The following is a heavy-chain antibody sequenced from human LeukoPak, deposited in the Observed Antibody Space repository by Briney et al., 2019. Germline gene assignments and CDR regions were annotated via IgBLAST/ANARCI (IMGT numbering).Heavy chain of an antibody. CDR3: ANEEWYRFDY. D-gene: IGHD2-8*01. CDR2: ISYDGSNK. CDR1: GFTFSSYA. V-gene: IGHV3-30-3*02. Sequence: AGGSLRLSCAASGFTFSSYAMHWVRQAPGKGLEWVAVISYDGSNKYYADSVKGRFTISRDNSKNTLYLQMNSLRAEDTALYYCANEEWYRFDYWGQGTLVTVPS. J-gene: IGHJ4*02.